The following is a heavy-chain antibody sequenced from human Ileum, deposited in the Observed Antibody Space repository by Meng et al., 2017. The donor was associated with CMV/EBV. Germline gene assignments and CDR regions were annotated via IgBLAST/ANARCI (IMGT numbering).Heavy chain of an antibody. D-gene: IGHD3-10*01. J-gene: IGHJ4*02. V-gene: IGHV3-21*01. CDR1: GFTFSSYS. CDR2: ISSSSSYI. Sequence: GGSLRLSCAASGFTFSSYSMNWVRQAPGKGLEWVSSISSSSSYIYYADSVKGRFTISRDNAKNSLYLQMNSLRAEDTAVYYCATREGQWFGEPSYWGQGTLVTVSS. CDR3: ATREGQWFGEPSY.